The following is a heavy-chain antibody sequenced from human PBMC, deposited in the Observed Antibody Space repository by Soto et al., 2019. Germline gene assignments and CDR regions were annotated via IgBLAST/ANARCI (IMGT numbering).Heavy chain of an antibody. Sequence: QVQVVQSGVEVRRPGSSVKVSCKASGDTFKNCVISWVRQAPGQGLEWMGGIIPLFGTTDFAKRFQGRLTIPTDESTTTAYMELSRLRSEDTATYYCAAELGFGKLSVVWGQGTTVIVSS. CDR1: GDTFKNCV. CDR2: IIPLFGTT. D-gene: IGHD3-10*01. V-gene: IGHV1-69*01. J-gene: IGHJ6*02. CDR3: AAELGFGKLSVV.